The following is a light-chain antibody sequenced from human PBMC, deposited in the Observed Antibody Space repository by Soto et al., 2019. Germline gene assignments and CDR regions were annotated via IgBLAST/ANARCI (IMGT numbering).Light chain of an antibody. J-gene: IGLJ2*01. CDR2: DVS. CDR1: SSDVGGYNY. V-gene: IGLV2-14*01. Sequence: QSVLTQPASVSGSPGQSITISCTGTSSDVGGYNYVSWYQQHPGRAPKLIIYDVSNRPSGVSNRFSGSKSGNTASLSISGLQAEDEAHYYCSSYTSSTIVVFGGGTKLTAL. CDR3: SSYTSSTIVV.